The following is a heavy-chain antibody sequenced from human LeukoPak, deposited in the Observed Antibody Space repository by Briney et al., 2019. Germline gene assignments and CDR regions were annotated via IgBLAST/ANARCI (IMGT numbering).Heavy chain of an antibody. CDR3: VRHGGSYFIY. V-gene: IGHV4-59*08. Sequence: SETVSLTCTVSGGSISGYYWSWIRQPPGKALEWIGYIHSSGNTVYNPSLKSRVTIAVDTSKNQFSLKLSSVTAVDTAIYYCVRHGGSYFIYWGQGTLVTVSS. CDR2: IHSSGNT. D-gene: IGHD1-26*01. CDR1: GGSISGYY. J-gene: IGHJ4*02.